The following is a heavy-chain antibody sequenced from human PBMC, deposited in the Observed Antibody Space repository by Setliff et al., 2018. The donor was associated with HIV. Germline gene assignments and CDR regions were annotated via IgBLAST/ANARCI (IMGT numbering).Heavy chain of an antibody. D-gene: IGHD3-10*01. CDR3: ARVFYYSAGSYSLDY. V-gene: IGHV1-69*13. CDR1: GGTFSSYA. CDR2: IIPIFGTA. J-gene: IGHJ4*01. Sequence: SVKVSCKASGGTFSSYAISWVRQAPGQGLAWMGGIIPIFGTANYAQKFQGRVTITADASTSTAYMELSSLRSEDTAVYYCARVFYYSAGSYSLDYWGQETLVTVSS.